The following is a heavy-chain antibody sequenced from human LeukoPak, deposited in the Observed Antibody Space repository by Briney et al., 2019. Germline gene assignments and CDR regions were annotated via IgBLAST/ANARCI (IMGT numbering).Heavy chain of an antibody. J-gene: IGHJ4*02. CDR3: AKDPIAVAGTFDY. Sequence: PGKSLRLSCAASGFTFSGYPIHWVRQAPGKGLEWVAVISYDGSNKYYADSVKGRFTISRDNSKNTLYLQMNSLRAEDTAVYYCAKDPIAVAGTFDYWGQGTLVTVSS. CDR1: GFTFSGYP. D-gene: IGHD6-19*01. V-gene: IGHV3-30-3*02. CDR2: ISYDGSNK.